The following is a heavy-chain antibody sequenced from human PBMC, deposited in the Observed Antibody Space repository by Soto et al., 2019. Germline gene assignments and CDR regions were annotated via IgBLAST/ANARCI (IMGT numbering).Heavy chain of an antibody. V-gene: IGHV3-30-3*01. CDR1: GFTFSSYA. Sequence: GGSLRLSCAASGFTFSSYAMHWVRQAPGKGLEWVAVISYDGSNKYYADSVKGRFTISRDNSKNTLYLQMNSLRAEDTAVYYCVIGLFTISGEMDVSCQATIVSV. D-gene: IGHD3-3*01. J-gene: IGHJ6*02. CDR3: VIGLFTISGEMDV. CDR2: ISYDGSNK.